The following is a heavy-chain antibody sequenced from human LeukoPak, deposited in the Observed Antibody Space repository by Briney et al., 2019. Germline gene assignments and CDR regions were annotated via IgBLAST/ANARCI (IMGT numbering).Heavy chain of an antibody. J-gene: IGHJ4*02. CDR1: GATLRSYT. CDR2: IIPILGIA. CDR3: AGHHDYGFDY. V-gene: IGHV1-69*02. Sequence: SVTVSCKSAGATLRSYTVSWVRRSPGQRLEWMGRIIPILGIANYAQKFQGRVTITADKSTSTAYMVLSSLRSEDTAVYYCAGHHDYGFDYWGQGTLVTVSS. D-gene: IGHD4-17*01.